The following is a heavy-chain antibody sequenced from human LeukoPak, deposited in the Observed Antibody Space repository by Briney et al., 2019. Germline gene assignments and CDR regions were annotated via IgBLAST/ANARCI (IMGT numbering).Heavy chain of an antibody. CDR1: GGSLSSGDYY. D-gene: IGHD3-10*01. CDR2: IYYSGST. CDR3: ARTITGYNWFDP. Sequence: SQTLSLTCTVSGGSLSSGDYYWSWNRQPPGKGLEGVGYIYYSGSTYYKPSLKSRVTKSVETSKHPCSPKPTSVTAVDTAVYYCARTITGYNWFDPGGQGTLVTVSS. V-gene: IGHV4-30-4*08. J-gene: IGHJ5*02.